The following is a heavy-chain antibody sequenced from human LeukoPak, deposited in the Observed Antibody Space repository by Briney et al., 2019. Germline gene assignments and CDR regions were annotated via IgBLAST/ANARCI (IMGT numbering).Heavy chain of an antibody. J-gene: IGHJ4*02. Sequence: ASVKVSCKASGYTFTGYYMHWVRQAPGQGLEWMGRINPNSGGTNYAQKFQGRVTMTRDTSISTAYMEQSRLRSDDTAVYYCARDLMTTGRDYWGQGTLVTVSS. CDR3: ARDLMTTGRDY. CDR1: GYTFTGYY. D-gene: IGHD4-17*01. V-gene: IGHV1-2*06. CDR2: INPNSGGT.